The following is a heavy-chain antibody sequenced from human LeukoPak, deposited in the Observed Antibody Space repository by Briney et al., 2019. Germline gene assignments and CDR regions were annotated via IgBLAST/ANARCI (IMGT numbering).Heavy chain of an antibody. CDR3: ARHRSDTGGKKGVNWFDP. CDR2: IYFGETT. V-gene: IGHV4-59*01. J-gene: IGHJ5*02. D-gene: IGHD4-23*01. Sequence: SETLSLTCSVSGGSIKNYYWSWIRQPPGKGLEWLGNIYFGETTDYNSSLKSRLTISVGTFKNQLSLNLQSVTAADTATYYCARHRSDTGGKKGVNWFDPWGQGTLVTVSS. CDR1: GGSIKNYY.